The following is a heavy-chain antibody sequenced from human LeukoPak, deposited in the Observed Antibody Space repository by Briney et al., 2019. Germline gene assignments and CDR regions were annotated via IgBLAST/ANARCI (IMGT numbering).Heavy chain of an antibody. Sequence: GGSLRLSCAASGFTFSNYWLTWVRQAPGQGLEWVANIKQDGSEKHYVDSVKGPFTISRDNAKNSLYLQMISLRAEDTAVYYCARDRQIAYWGQGALVTVSS. CDR1: GFTFSNYW. CDR3: ARDRQIAY. CDR2: IKQDGSEK. V-gene: IGHV3-7*01. J-gene: IGHJ4*02.